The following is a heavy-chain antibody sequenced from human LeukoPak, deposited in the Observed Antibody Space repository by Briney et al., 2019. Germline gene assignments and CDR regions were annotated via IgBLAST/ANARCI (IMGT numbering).Heavy chain of an antibody. D-gene: IGHD2-2*01. CDR2: IYYSGST. J-gene: IGHJ4*02. V-gene: IGHV4-59*01. CDR1: GGPITGYY. Sequence: SETLSLTCTVFGGPITGYYWSWIRQPPGKGLEWVGYIYYSGSTNYNPSLKSRVTISVDTSKNQFSLKLSSVTAADTAVYYCARVTKPTSHFDYWGQGTLVTVSS. CDR3: ARVTKPTSHFDY.